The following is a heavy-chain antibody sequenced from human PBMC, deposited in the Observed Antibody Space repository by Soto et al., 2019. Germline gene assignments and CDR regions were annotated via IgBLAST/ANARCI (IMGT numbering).Heavy chain of an antibody. Sequence: ASVKVSCKVSGYTLTELSMHWVRQAPGKGHEWMGGFDHKDYETIYAQKFQGRVTMTEDTSTDTVYMELSSLRSENTAVYYCATPHYDSSALSFDDWGQGTLVTVSS. D-gene: IGHD3-22*01. CDR3: ATPHYDSSALSFDD. J-gene: IGHJ4*02. CDR1: GYTLTELS. CDR2: FDHKDYET. V-gene: IGHV1-24*01.